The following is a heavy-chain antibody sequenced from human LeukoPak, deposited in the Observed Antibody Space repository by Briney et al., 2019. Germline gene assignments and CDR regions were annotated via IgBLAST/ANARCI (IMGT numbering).Heavy chain of an antibody. V-gene: IGHV4-4*09. CDR1: GCFISSFY. CDR3: ARLYSNYPYYFDN. D-gene: IGHD4-11*01. J-gene: IGHJ4*02. CDR2: IHSSGTT. Sequence: PSETLSLTCTVSGCFISSFYWTWVRQPPEKGLEWFGYIHSSGTTNYNPSLKSRVTISVDTSKNQFSLQLRSVTAADTAVYYCARLYSNYPYYFDNWGQGTLVTVSS.